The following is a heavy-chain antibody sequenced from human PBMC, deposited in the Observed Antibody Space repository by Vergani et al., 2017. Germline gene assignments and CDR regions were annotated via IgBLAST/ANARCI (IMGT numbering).Heavy chain of an antibody. CDR1: GYSISSGYY. CDR3: ARMDIVATSSDY. Sequence: QVQLQESGPGLVKPSETLSLTCTVSGYSISSGYYWGWIRQPPGKGLEWIGSIYHSGSTYYNPFLKSRVTISVDTSKNQFSLKLSSVTAADTVVYYCARMDIVATSSDYWGQGTLVTVSS. V-gene: IGHV4-38-2*02. J-gene: IGHJ4*02. CDR2: IYHSGST. D-gene: IGHD5-12*01.